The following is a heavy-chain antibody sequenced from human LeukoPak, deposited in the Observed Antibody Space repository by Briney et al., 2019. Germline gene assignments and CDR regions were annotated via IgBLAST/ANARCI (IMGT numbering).Heavy chain of an antibody. J-gene: IGHJ4*02. CDR3: AKGRYIVVEPAAVYSFDF. Sequence: GGSLRLSCAASGLTFSSYAMSWVRPAPGKGLVWVTFIRFDRSNKYYAESVKGRFTNSRDDSKSTLYLQMNNLKTEDTAMYYCAKGRYIVVEPAAVYSFDFWGQGTLVTVSS. CDR2: IRFDRSNK. CDR1: GLTFSSYA. V-gene: IGHV3-30*02. D-gene: IGHD2-2*01.